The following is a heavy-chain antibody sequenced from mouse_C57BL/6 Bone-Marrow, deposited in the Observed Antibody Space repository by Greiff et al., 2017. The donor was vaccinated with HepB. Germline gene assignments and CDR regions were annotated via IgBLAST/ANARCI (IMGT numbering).Heavy chain of an antibody. J-gene: IGHJ2*01. D-gene: IGHD1-1*02. CDR3: AIWDSPFDY. CDR2: IYPRSGNT. Sequence: VKLQESGAELARPGASVKLSCKASGYTFTSYGISWVKQRTGQGLEWIGEIYPRSGNTYYNEKFNGKATLTADKSSSTAYMELRSLTSEDSAVYFCAIWDSPFDYWGQGTTLTVSS. V-gene: IGHV1-81*01. CDR1: GYTFTSYG.